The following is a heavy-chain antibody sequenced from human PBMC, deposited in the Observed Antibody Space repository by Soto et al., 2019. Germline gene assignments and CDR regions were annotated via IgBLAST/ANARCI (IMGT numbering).Heavy chain of an antibody. CDR1: GYSFTSYW. J-gene: IGHJ4*02. V-gene: IGHV5-51*01. CDR3: ARQEIAVAGTETFDY. CDR2: IYPGDSDT. Sequence: PGESLKISCKGSGYSFTSYWIGWVRQMPGKGLEWMGIIYPGDSDTRYSPSFQGQVTISADKSISTAYLQWSSLKASDTAMYYCARQEIAVAGTETFDYWGQGTLVTVSS. D-gene: IGHD6-19*01.